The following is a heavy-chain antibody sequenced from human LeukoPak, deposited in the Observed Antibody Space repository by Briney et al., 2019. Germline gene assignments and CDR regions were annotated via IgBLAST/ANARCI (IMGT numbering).Heavy chain of an antibody. CDR3: AKDQAAAAGHDAFDI. Sequence: GGSLRLSCAASGFTVSSNYMSWVRQAPGKGLEWVSAISGSGGSTYYADSVKGRFTISRDNSKNTLYLQMNSLRAEDTAVYYCAKDQAAAAGHDAFDIWGQGTMVTVSS. CDR2: ISGSGGST. V-gene: IGHV3-23*01. CDR1: GFTVSSNY. J-gene: IGHJ3*02. D-gene: IGHD6-13*01.